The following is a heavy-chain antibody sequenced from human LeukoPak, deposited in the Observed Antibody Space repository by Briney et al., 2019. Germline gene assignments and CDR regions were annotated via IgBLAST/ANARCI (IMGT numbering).Heavy chain of an antibody. CDR3: AKGSRVGAKPFDP. Sequence: MPGGSLRLSCAASGFTFSSYSMNWVRQAPGKGLEWVSSISSSSSYIYYADSVKGRFTISRDNAKNSLYLQMNSLRAEDTAVYYCAKGSRVGAKPFDPWGQGTLVTVSS. J-gene: IGHJ5*02. CDR2: ISSSSSYI. D-gene: IGHD1-26*01. V-gene: IGHV3-21*01. CDR1: GFTFSSYS.